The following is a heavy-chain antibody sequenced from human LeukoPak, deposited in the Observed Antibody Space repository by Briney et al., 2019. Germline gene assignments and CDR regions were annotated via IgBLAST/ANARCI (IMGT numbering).Heavy chain of an antibody. Sequence: PGGSLRLFCAASGFTVSSNYMSWVRQAPGKGLEWVAVISYDGSDKDYADSVKGRFTISRDNSKNTLYLQMNSLRAEDTSVYYCGTYYYGSGSYYSPGYYFVYWGQGTLVTVSS. D-gene: IGHD3-10*01. V-gene: IGHV3-30*03. CDR2: ISYDGSDK. J-gene: IGHJ4*02. CDR3: GTYYYGSGSYYSPGYYFVY. CDR1: GFTVSSNY.